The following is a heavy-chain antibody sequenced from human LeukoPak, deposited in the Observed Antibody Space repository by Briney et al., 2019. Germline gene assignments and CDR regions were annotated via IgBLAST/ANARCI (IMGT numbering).Heavy chain of an antibody. Sequence: GGSLRLSCAASGFTFSSYSMNWVRQAPGKGLEWVSSISSSSSYIYYADSVKGRSTISRDNAKNSLYLQMNSLRAEDTAVYYCARGLHPYYFDYWGQGTLVTVSS. D-gene: IGHD5-24*01. CDR2: ISSSSSYI. V-gene: IGHV3-21*01. J-gene: IGHJ4*02. CDR1: GFTFSSYS. CDR3: ARGLHPYYFDY.